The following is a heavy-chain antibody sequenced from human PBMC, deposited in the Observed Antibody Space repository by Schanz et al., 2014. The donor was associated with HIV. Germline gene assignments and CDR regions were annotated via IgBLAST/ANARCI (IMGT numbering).Heavy chain of an antibody. CDR2: INPNSGGT. CDR1: GYTFTSYG. Sequence: QVQLVQSGAEVKKPGASVKVSCKASGYTFTSYGISWVRQAPGQGLEWMGWINPNSGGTNHAQVFQGRVTMTRDTSISTAYMELSRLRSDDTAVYYCASDLSVYSSSSSVWGQGTTVTVSS. D-gene: IGHD6-13*01. V-gene: IGHV1-2*02. CDR3: ASDLSVYSSSSSV. J-gene: IGHJ6*02.